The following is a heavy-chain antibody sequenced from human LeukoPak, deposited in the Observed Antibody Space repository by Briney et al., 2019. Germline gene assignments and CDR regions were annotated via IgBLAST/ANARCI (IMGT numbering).Heavy chain of an antibody. CDR3: ARGMGSSDY. D-gene: IGHD2-8*01. J-gene: IGHJ4*02. Sequence: GGSLRLSCAASGFTFSSYGMHWVRQAPGKGLEWVSAISGSGGSTYYADSVKGRFTISRDNSKNTLYLQMNSLRAEDTAVYYCARGMGSSDYWGQGTLVTVSS. V-gene: IGHV3-23*01. CDR1: GFTFSSYG. CDR2: ISGSGGST.